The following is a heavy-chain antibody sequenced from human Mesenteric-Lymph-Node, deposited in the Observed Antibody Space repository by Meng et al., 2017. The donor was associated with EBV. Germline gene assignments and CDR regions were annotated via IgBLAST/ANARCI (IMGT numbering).Heavy chain of an antibody. V-gene: IGHV2-5*02. CDR2: IYWDDDQ. J-gene: IGHJ4*02. D-gene: IGHD2-21*02. Sequence: QITLKESGPTLVKPTXTLTLTCTFSGFSLSVTGVGVGWIRQPPGKAPEWLGIIYWDDDQRYSPSLKSRLTITKDTSKNQVVLTMTNMDTVDTATYYCAHRSILRIFDYWGQGTLVTVSS. CDR3: AHRSILRIFDY. CDR1: GFSLSVTGVG.